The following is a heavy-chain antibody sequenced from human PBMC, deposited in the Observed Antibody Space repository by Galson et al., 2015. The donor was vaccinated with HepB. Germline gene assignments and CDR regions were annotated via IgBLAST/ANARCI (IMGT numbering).Heavy chain of an antibody. CDR1: GFTFINYA. V-gene: IGHV3-23*01. CDR3: AKGPRGDYINSPPNWSDT. Sequence: SLRLSCAASGFTFINYAMSWVRQAPGKGPEWVSSISRTGGNTFNADSVQGRFTISRDTPKNTLHLQMNSLRVDDTAVYYCAKGPRGDYINSPPNWSDTWGQGTLVTVSS. CDR2: ISRTGGNT. D-gene: IGHD4-11*01. J-gene: IGHJ5*02.